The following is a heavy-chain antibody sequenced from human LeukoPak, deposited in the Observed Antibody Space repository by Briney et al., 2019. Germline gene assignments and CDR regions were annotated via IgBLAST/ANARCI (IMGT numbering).Heavy chain of an antibody. CDR3: AREPYDSSGPDAFDI. D-gene: IGHD3-22*01. CDR1: GDSISSYY. V-gene: IGHV4-4*07. Sequence: SETLSLTCTVSGDSISSYYWSWIRQPAGKGLEWIGRIYSSRSPNYNPSLKSRVTMSVDTSKNHFSLRLSSVTAADTAVYYCAREPYDSSGPDAFDIWGQGTMVTVSS. J-gene: IGHJ3*02. CDR2: IYSSRSP.